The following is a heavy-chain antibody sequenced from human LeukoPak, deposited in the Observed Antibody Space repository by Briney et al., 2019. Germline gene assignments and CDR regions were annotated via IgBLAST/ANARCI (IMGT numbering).Heavy chain of an antibody. CDR1: GFTFSSYS. D-gene: IGHD4-11*01. V-gene: IGHV3-21*01. CDR2: ISSSSSYI. CDR3: ARGHSNYGDYFDY. Sequence: GGSLRLSCAASGFTFSSYSMNWVRQAPGKGLEWVSSISSSSSYIYYADSVKGRFTISRDNAKSSLSLQMNSLRAEDTAVYYCARGHSNYGDYFDYWGQGTLVTVSS. J-gene: IGHJ4*02.